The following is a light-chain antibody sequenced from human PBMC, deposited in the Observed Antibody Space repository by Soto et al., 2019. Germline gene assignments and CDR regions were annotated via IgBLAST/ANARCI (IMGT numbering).Light chain of an antibody. V-gene: IGLV1-40*01. J-gene: IGLJ3*02. CDR2: GNS. CDR1: SSNIGAGYD. Sequence: QSVLTQPPSVSGAPGQRVTISSTGSSSNIGAGYDVHWYQQLPGTAPKLLIYGNSNRPSGVPDRFSGSKSGTSASLAITGLQAEDDADYYCLSYDSRLSGWVFGGGTKLTVL. CDR3: LSYDSRLSGWV.